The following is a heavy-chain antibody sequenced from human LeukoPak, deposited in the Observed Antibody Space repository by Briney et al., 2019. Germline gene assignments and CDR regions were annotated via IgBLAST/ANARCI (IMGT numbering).Heavy chain of an antibody. V-gene: IGHV1-2*02. J-gene: IGHJ6*04. Sequence: EASVKVSCKASGYPFNNYDINWVRQATGQGLEWMGWINPNSGGTNYAQKFQGRVTMTRDTSISTAYMELSRLRSDDTAVYYCARAFDGMDVWGKGTTVTISS. CDR1: GYPFNNYD. CDR2: INPNSGGT. D-gene: IGHD2/OR15-2a*01. CDR3: ARAFDGMDV.